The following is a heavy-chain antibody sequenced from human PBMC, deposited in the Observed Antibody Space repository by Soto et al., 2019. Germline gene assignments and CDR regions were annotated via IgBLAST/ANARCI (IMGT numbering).Heavy chain of an antibody. V-gene: IGHV3-74*01. J-gene: IGHJ4*02. D-gene: IGHD3-3*01. CDR1: GFTFSSYW. CDR2: IKSDGSST. CDR3: ARDVLDTRSYYDFWSGIGY. Sequence: PGGSLRLSCAASGFTFSSYWMHWVRQAPGKGLVWVSRIKSDGSSTSYADSVKGRFTISRDNAKNTLYLQMNSLRAEDTAVYYCARDVLDTRSYYDFWSGIGYSGQGTLVIVSS.